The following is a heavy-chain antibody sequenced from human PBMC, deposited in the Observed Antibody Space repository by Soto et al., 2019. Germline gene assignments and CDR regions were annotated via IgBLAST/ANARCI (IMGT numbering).Heavy chain of an antibody. J-gene: IGHJ4*02. CDR3: VKGEYYYDSSGYYPFDY. V-gene: IGHV3-30*02. D-gene: IGHD3-22*01. CDR2: LWYDGSNK. Sequence: GGSLRLSCAASGFTFSSYSMHWVRQAPGKGLEWVAVLWYDGSNKYYADSVKGRFTISRDNSKNTVYLQMSSLRVEDTTVYYCVKGEYYYDSSGYYPFDYWGQGTLVTVSS. CDR1: GFTFSSYS.